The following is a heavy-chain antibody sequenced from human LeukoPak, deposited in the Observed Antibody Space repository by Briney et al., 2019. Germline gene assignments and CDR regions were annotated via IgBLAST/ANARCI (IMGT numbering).Heavy chain of an antibody. CDR1: GYSFTSYW. CDR2: LYPGDSDT. Sequence: GESLKISCKGSGYSFTSYWIAWVRQLPGKGLEWMGILYPGDSDTRYSPSFQGQVTISADRSITTAYLQWSSLKASDTAMYYCARLYLPYTSAWYGSAFDIWGQGTMVTVSS. J-gene: IGHJ3*02. D-gene: IGHD6-13*01. V-gene: IGHV5-51*01. CDR3: ARLYLPYTSAWYGSAFDI.